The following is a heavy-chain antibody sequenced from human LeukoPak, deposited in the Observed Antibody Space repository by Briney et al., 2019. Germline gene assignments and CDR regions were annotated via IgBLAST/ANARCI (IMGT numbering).Heavy chain of an antibody. CDR1: GFTFSSYG. D-gene: IGHD4-17*01. Sequence: GGSLRLSCAASGFTFSSYGMHWVRQAPGKGLEWVAVISYDGSNKYYADSVKGRFTISRDNSKNTLYLQMNSLRAEDTAVYYCAKGPTVTRYFDLWGRGILVTVSS. CDR2: ISYDGSNK. J-gene: IGHJ2*01. CDR3: AKGPTVTRYFDL. V-gene: IGHV3-30*18.